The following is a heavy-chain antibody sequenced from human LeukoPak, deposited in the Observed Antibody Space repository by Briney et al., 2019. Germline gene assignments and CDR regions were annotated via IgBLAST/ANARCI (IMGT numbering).Heavy chain of an antibody. V-gene: IGHV3-23*01. D-gene: IGHD6-19*01. Sequence: GGSLRLSCAASGFSFSTYAMNWVRQAPGKGLEWVSAISGSGGDTYYADSVKGRFTISRDNSKSTLYLQMNSLRAEDTAVYYCAKEGRGGSGWYRYNWFDPWGQGTLVTVSS. CDR1: GFSFSTYA. CDR3: AKEGRGGSGWYRYNWFDP. CDR2: ISGSGGDT. J-gene: IGHJ5*02.